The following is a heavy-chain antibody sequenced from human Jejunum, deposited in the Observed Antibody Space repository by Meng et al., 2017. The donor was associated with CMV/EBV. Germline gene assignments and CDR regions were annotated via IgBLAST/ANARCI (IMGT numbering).Heavy chain of an antibody. CDR1: GCTFSSYG. V-gene: IGHV3-74*01. CDR3: ARRSSLGGFFDS. CDR2: MNSDGSST. D-gene: IGHD6-13*01. J-gene: IGHJ4*02. Sequence: SCAASGCTFSSYGVAWVRKAPGKGLEWVSRMNSDGSSTNYADSVKGRFTISRDNAKNTLYLQMNSLRAEDTAVYYCARRSSLGGFFDSWGQGSLVTVSS.